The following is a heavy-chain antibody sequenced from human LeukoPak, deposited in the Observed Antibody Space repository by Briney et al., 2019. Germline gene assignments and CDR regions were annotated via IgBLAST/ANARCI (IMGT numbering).Heavy chain of an antibody. CDR1: GGSISSRRFY. D-gene: IGHD4-17*01. J-gene: IGHJ4*02. CDR3: ARHAPDSGESDY. Sequence: SETLSLTCTVSGGSISSRRFYWGWIRQPPGKGLEWIGSIYYSGSTYYNPSLKSQVTISVDTSKNQFSLKLSSVTAADAAVYYCARHAPDSGESDYWGQGALVTVSS. V-gene: IGHV4-39*01. CDR2: IYYSGST.